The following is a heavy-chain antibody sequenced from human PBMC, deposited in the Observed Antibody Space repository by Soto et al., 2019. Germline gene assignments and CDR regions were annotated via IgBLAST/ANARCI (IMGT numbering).Heavy chain of an antibody. CDR2: ISAHNGNT. J-gene: IGHJ4*02. CDR3: ARGRYGDY. CDR1: GYIFTTYG. Sequence: QVHLVQSGAEVKKPGASVKVSCKGSGYIFTTYGITWVRQAPGQGLEWMGWISAHNGNTNYAQKLQGRVTVTRDTSTXTAYMEXXXLRXXXXXXXYCARGRYGDYWGQGALVTVSS. D-gene: IGHD1-1*01. V-gene: IGHV1-18*01.